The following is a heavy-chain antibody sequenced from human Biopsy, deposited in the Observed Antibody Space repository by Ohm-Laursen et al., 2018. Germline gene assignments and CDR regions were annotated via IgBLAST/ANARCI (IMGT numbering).Heavy chain of an antibody. CDR2: MHNSGST. CDR1: GDSISSSNFY. Sequence: SQTLSLTCTVSGDSISSSNFYWARLRQPLGKGLEWIGSMHNSGSTYYNPSLKSRFTITIDASKNQFFMKLTSATAADTTVYYCVRHALRLGPKKNWFDTWGQGTLVTVSS. CDR3: VRHALRLGPKKNWFDT. D-gene: IGHD3-16*01. V-gene: IGHV4-39*01. J-gene: IGHJ5*02.